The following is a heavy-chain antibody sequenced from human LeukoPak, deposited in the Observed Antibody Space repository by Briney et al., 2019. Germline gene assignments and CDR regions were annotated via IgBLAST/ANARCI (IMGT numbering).Heavy chain of an antibody. CDR1: GGSISSSSYY. D-gene: IGHD3-10*01. J-gene: IGHJ3*02. CDR2: IYYSGST. V-gene: IGHV4-39*07. CDR3: ASASTMVRGVILLSDAFDI. Sequence: PSETLSLTCTVSGGSISSSSYYWGWIRQPPGKGLEWIGSIYYSGSTYYNPSLKSRVTISVDTSKNQFSLKLSSVTAADTAVYYCASASTMVRGVILLSDAFDIWGQGTMVTVSS.